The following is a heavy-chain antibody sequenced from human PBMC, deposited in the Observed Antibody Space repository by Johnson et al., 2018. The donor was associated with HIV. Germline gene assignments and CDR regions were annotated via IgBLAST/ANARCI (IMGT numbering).Heavy chain of an antibody. CDR1: GFTVSSNY. V-gene: IGHV3-30*18. CDR2: ISFDGTTK. CDR3: SKDREWLVPTPLDAFDI. J-gene: IGHJ3*02. D-gene: IGHD6-19*01. Sequence: QVQLVESGGGVVQPGGSLRLSCAASGFTVSSNYMSWVRQAPGKGLEWVAVISFDGTTKYYADSVKGRLTISSDNSKNTLYLKMNSLRDEDTAVYYCSKDREWLVPTPLDAFDIWGQGTVVTVSS.